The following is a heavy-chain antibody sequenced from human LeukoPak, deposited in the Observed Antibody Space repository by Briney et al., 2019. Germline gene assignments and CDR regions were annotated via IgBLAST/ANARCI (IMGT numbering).Heavy chain of an antibody. V-gene: IGHV4-59*08. J-gene: IGHJ3*02. CDR2: SYYSGST. D-gene: IGHD6-13*01. Sequence: SETLSLTSTVPGGSISSYYWSWIRQPPGKGLEWIGHSYYSGSTNYNPSLKSRVTISVDTSKIHFSLKLSSVTAADTATYYCARRVATARFDIWGQGTMVTVSS. CDR1: GGSISSYY. CDR3: ARRVATARFDI.